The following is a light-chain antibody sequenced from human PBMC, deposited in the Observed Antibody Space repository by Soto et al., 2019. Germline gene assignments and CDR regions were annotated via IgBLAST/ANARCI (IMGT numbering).Light chain of an antibody. V-gene: IGKV3-20*01. CDR3: QQYGNSRWT. J-gene: IGKJ1*01. CDR1: QSVSAY. CDR2: GAS. Sequence: AVSKALSIQPLSNGERATPSCRASQSVSAYLAWYQQKPGQAPRLLIYGASSRATGIPDRFSGSGSGTDFTLTISRLEPEDFAVYYCQQYGNSRWTFGQGSNVDVK.